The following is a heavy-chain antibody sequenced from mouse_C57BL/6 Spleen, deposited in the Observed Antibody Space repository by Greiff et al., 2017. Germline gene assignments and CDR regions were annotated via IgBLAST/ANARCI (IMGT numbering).Heavy chain of an antibody. V-gene: IGHV14-4*01. CDR2: IDPENGDT. CDR1: GFNIKDDY. J-gene: IGHJ3*01. D-gene: IGHD2-4*01. CDR3: TQGDYDE. Sequence: VQLQQSGAELVRPGASVKLSCTASGFNIKDDYMHWVKQRPEQGLEWIGWIDPENGDTEYASKFQGKATITADTSSNTAYLQLSSLTSEDTAVYYCTQGDYDEWGQETLVTVSA.